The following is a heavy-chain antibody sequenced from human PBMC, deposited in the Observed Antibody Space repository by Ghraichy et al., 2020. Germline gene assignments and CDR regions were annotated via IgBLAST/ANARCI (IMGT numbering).Heavy chain of an antibody. CDR3: ARGLGTYQFDY. CDR1: GFTFSSYW. D-gene: IGHD7-27*01. V-gene: IGHV3-74*01. J-gene: IGHJ4*02. CDR2: IKNDGSST. Sequence: GVLNISCAASGFTFSSYWMHWVRQAPGKGLVWVSRIKNDGSSTNYADSVKGRFTISRDNAKNTLYLQMNSLRAEDTAVYYCARGLGTYQFDYWGQGTLVTVPS.